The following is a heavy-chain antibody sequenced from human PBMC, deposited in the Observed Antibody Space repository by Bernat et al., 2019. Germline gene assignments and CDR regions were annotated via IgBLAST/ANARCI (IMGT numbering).Heavy chain of an antibody. J-gene: IGHJ4*02. Sequence: QVQLVESGGGVVQPGRSLRLSCAASGFTFSSSGMHWVRQAPGKGLEWVAVISYDGSNKYYADSVKGRFTISRDNSKNTLYLQMNSLRAEDTAVYYSAKEMRGYCGGDCYTDYYFDYWGQGTLVTVSS. CDR3: AKEMRGYCGGDCYTDYYFDY. CDR1: GFTFSSSG. V-gene: IGHV3-30*18. CDR2: ISYDGSNK. D-gene: IGHD2-21*01.